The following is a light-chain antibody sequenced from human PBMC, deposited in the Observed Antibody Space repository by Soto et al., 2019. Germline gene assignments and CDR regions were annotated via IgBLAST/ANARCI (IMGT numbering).Light chain of an antibody. CDR2: YDS. J-gene: IGLJ1*01. CDR3: QVWDSSNDHYV. Sequence: SYELTQPPSVSVAPGKTARITCGGNNIGSEIVHWYQQKPGQAPVLIIYYDSDRPSGIPERFSGSKSGNTATLTISRVEAGDEADYYCQVWDSSNDHYVFGTGTKVTVL. V-gene: IGLV3-21*04. CDR1: NIGSEI.